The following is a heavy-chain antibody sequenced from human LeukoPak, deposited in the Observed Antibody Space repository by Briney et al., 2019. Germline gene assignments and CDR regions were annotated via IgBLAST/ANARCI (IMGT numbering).Heavy chain of an antibody. CDR3: ARGPGYYDSRGYSYYFDY. Sequence: ASVKVSCKASGYTFTSYDINWVRQATGQGLEWMGWTNPNSGNAGYAQKFQGRVTMTRNTSISTAYMELSSLRSEDTAVYYCARGPGYYDSRGYSYYFDYWGQGTLVTVSP. CDR2: TNPNSGNA. J-gene: IGHJ4*02. D-gene: IGHD3-22*01. V-gene: IGHV1-8*01. CDR1: GYTFTSYD.